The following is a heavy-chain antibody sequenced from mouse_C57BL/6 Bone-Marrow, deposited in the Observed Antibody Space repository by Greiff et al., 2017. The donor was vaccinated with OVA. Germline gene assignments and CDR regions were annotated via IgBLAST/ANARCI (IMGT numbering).Heavy chain of an antibody. CDR1: GFTFSDAW. CDR3: TRGIYYYGSSYVDWYFDV. D-gene: IGHD1-1*01. Sequence: EVKVEESGGGLVQPGGSLKLSCAASGFTFSDAWMDWVRQSPEKGLEWVADIRNKANNHATYYAESVQGRITLSRDDSKSSVYLQMNSLRAEDTVIYYGTRGIYYYGSSYVDWYFDVWGTGTTVTVSS. J-gene: IGHJ1*03. V-gene: IGHV6-6*01. CDR2: IRNKANNHAT.